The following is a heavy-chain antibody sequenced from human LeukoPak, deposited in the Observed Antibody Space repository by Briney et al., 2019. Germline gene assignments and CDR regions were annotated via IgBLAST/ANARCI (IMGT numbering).Heavy chain of an antibody. CDR3: ARSRAFNSGAFDP. V-gene: IGHV4-61*01. J-gene: IGHJ5*02. CDR2: IYNGVNT. CDR1: GASVSSASY. D-gene: IGHD1-26*01. Sequence: SETLSLTCTVSGASVSSASYWTWIRQPPGKGKEWIAHIYNGVNTNYNPSLKSRVTISVDTSKNQFSLRLNSVTAADTAVYYCARSRAFNSGAFDPWGQGSLVTVSS.